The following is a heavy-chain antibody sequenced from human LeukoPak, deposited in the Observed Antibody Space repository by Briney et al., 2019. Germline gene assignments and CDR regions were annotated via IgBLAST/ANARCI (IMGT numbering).Heavy chain of an antibody. CDR3: ARDHGSSKEDDAFDI. CDR1: GYTFTTYA. Sequence: ASVKASCKASGYTFTTYAMHWVRQAPGQRLEWMGWINAGNGNTKYSQNFQGRVTITGDTSASTAYMELSSLRSEDTAVYYCARDHGSSKEDDAFDIWGQGTMVTVSS. D-gene: IGHD6-13*01. J-gene: IGHJ3*02. V-gene: IGHV1-3*01. CDR2: INAGNGNT.